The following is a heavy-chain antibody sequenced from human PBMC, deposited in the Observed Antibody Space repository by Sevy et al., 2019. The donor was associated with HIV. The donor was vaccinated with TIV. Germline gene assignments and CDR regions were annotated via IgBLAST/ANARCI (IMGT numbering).Heavy chain of an antibody. CDR2: LSFGCGEL. D-gene: IGHD2-8*01. Sequence: GGSLGLSCAASGFTFSKYSMSWVRQPPGKGLEWVSTLSFGCGELNHADSVKGRFTISRDNSKNSLYLQMNNLRAEDTAVYYCAREGCTKPHDYWGQGTLVTVSS. J-gene: IGHJ4*02. CDR3: AREGCTKPHDY. V-gene: IGHV3-23*01. CDR1: GFTFSKYS.